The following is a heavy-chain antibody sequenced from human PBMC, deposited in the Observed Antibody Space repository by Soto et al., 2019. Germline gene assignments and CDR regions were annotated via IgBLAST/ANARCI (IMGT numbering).Heavy chain of an antibody. J-gene: IGHJ3*02. Sequence: QVQLQESGPGLVKPSETLSLTCTVSGNSISRDYWSWIRQPPGKGLEWIGYVYYSGSTNYNPSLKSRATISLDTSNNQFSLMLSSVTAADTAVYYCARRGSNWIAFDTWGQGTKVTVSS. V-gene: IGHV4-59*08. D-gene: IGHD6-13*01. CDR3: ARRGSNWIAFDT. CDR1: GNSISRDY. CDR2: VYYSGST.